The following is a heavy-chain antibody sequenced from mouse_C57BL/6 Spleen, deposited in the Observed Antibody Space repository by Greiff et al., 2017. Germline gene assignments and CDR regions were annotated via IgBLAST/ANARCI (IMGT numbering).Heavy chain of an antibody. CDR1: GFTFSSYG. CDR3: ARQSVYSNYEGFAY. D-gene: IGHD2-5*01. V-gene: IGHV5-6*01. CDR2: ISSGGSYT. Sequence: EVQLVESGGDLVKPGGSLKLSCAASGFTFSSYGMSWVRQTPDKRLEWVATISSGGSYTYYPDSVKGRFTISRDNAKNTLYLQMGSLKSEDTAMYYCARQSVYSNYEGFAYWGQGTLVTVSA. J-gene: IGHJ3*01.